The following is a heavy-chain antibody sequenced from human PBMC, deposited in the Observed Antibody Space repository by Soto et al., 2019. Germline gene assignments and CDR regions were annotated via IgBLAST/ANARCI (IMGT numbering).Heavy chain of an antibody. J-gene: IGHJ4*02. CDR2: IIPILGIA. Sequence: QVQLVQSGAEVKKPGSSVKVSCKASGGTFSSYTISWVRQAPGQGLEWMGRIIPILGIANYAQKFQGRVTISADKSTSTAYMELSSVRSEDTAVYYCARDLGGMADYYGSGSYGYWGQGTLVTVSS. CDR1: GGTFSSYT. D-gene: IGHD3-10*01. V-gene: IGHV1-69*08. CDR3: ARDLGGMADYYGSGSYGY.